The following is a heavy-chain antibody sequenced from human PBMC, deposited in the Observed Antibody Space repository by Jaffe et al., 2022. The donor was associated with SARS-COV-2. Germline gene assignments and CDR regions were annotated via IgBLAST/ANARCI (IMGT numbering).Heavy chain of an antibody. CDR1: GFTFTSYA. CDR3: ARRAVAGVGGLGY. D-gene: IGHD6-19*01. V-gene: IGHV3-23*01. CDR2: ISGSGGGT. Sequence: EVQLLESGGGLVQPGGSLRLSCAASGFTFTSYAMNWVRQAPGKGLEWVSGISGSGGGTFYADSVKGRFTISRDNSKNTLYLQMNSLRAEDTAVYYCARRAVAGVGGLGYWGQGTLVTVSS. J-gene: IGHJ4*02.